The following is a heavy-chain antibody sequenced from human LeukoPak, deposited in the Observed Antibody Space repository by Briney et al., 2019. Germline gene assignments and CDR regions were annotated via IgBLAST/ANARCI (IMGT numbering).Heavy chain of an antibody. CDR1: GGTFSSYA. D-gene: IGHD5-12*01. J-gene: IGHJ4*02. V-gene: IGHV1-69*05. CDR2: IIPIFGTA. CDR3: ATTPGDIVAPQAAAGPDY. Sequence: SVKVSCKASGGTFSSYAISWLRQAPGQGLEWMGRIIPIFGTANYAQKFQGRVTITTDESTSTAYMELSSLRSEDTAVYYCATTPGDIVAPQAAAGPDYWGQGTLVTVSS.